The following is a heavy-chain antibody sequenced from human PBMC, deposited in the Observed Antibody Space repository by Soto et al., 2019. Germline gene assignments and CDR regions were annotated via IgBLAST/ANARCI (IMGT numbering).Heavy chain of an antibody. CDR1: GFTFSSYG. CDR2: IWYDGSNK. Sequence: QVQLVESGGGVVQPGRSLRLSCAASGFTFSSYGMHWDRQAPGKGLEWVAVIWYDGSNKYYADSVKGRFSISRDNSKNTLYLQMNSLRTEDTAVYYCARDLGYCSGGSCYDYFVYWGQGPLVTVSS. V-gene: IGHV3-33*01. J-gene: IGHJ4*02. D-gene: IGHD2-15*01. CDR3: ARDLGYCSGGSCYDYFVY.